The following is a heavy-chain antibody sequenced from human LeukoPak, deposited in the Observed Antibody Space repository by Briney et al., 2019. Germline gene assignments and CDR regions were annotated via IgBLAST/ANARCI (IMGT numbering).Heavy chain of an antibody. CDR2: ISGNGGSA. V-gene: IGHV3-23*01. CDR3: ARPHSSGYYGGFDY. J-gene: IGHJ4*02. Sequence: GGSLRLSCAASGFTFSSYAMSWVRQAPGKGLEWVSAISGNGGSAYYADSVKGRFTISRDNSKNTLYLQMNSLRAEDTAVYYCARPHSSGYYGGFDYWGQGTLVTVSS. CDR1: GFTFSSYA. D-gene: IGHD3-22*01.